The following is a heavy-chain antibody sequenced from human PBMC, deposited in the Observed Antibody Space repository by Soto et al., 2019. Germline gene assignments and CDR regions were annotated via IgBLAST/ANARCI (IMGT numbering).Heavy chain of an antibody. CDR1: GAAVSSGSYY. J-gene: IGHJ5*02. CDR2: IYYTGTS. V-gene: IGHV4-61*01. Sequence: QVELHESGPGLVKPSETLSLTCKVSGAAVSSGSYYWSWIRQPPGKGLDCIGYIYYTGTSDYNPSLKSRVTISIDTSKNQISLHLNSVTAADTAVYYCARALSTNEGWFDPWGQGRLVTVYS. D-gene: IGHD2-8*01. CDR3: ARALSTNEGWFDP.